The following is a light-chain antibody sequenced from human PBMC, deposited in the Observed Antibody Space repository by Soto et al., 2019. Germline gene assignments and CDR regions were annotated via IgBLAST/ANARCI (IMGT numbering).Light chain of an antibody. CDR1: QSISRW. Sequence: DIQMTQSPSTLSASVGDRVTITCRASQSISRWLAWYQQKPGKAPQVLIYDASILQSGVPSRFSGSGSGSQFTLTFCSFQPDDVATYSRQQYDSDSSFGGGTK. CDR2: DAS. J-gene: IGKJ4*01. CDR3: QQYDSDSS. V-gene: IGKV1-5*01.